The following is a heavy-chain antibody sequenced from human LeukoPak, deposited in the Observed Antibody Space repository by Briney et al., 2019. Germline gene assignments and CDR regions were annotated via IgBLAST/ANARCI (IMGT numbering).Heavy chain of an antibody. V-gene: IGHV6-1*01. Sequence: SQTLSLTCAISGDSVSSNSAAWNWIRQSPSRGLEWLGRTYYRSKWYNDYAVSVKSRITINPDTSKNQFSLQLNSVTPEDTAVYCCAREIHSSYSSSPGGDWFDPWGQGTLVTVSS. CDR1: GDSVSSNSAA. D-gene: IGHD6-6*01. J-gene: IGHJ5*02. CDR2: TYYRSKWYN. CDR3: AREIHSSYSSSPGGDWFDP.